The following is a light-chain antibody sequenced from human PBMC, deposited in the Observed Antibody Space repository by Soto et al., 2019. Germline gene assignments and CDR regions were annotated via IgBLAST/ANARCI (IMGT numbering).Light chain of an antibody. J-gene: IGLJ2*01. CDR3: QSYDSSLSGSGV. CDR1: SSNIGAGYD. V-gene: IGLV1-40*01. Sequence: QSVLTQPPSVSGAPGQRVTNSCTGSSSNIGAGYDVHWYQQLPGTAPKLLIYGNNNRPSGVPDRFSGSKSGTSASLAITGLQAEDEGDYYCQSYDSSLSGSGVFGGGTKLTVL. CDR2: GNN.